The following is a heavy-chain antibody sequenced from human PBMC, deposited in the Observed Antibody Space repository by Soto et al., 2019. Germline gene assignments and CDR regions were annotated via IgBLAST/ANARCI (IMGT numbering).Heavy chain of an antibody. J-gene: IGHJ4*02. CDR2: IIPIFGTA. Sequence: SVKVSCKASGGTFSSYAISWVRQAPGQGLEWMGGIIPIFGTANYAQKFQGRVTITADKSTSTAYMELSSLRSEDTAVYYCAGGGLRLGELSLYYYWGQGTLVTVSS. CDR1: GGTFSSYA. V-gene: IGHV1-69*06. D-gene: IGHD3-16*02. CDR3: AGGGLRLGELSLYYY.